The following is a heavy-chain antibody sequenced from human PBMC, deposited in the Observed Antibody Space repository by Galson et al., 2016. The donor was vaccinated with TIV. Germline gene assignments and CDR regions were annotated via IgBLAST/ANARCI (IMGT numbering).Heavy chain of an antibody. J-gene: IGHJ4*02. CDR2: ITPGGGGT. CDR3: AKDNRSRYSSSWPPFDS. V-gene: IGHV1-46*03. D-gene: IGHD6-13*01. Sequence: SVKVSCKASGYTFTDYYIHWVRQAPGQGLEWMGIITPGGGGTSYAQRFKGRVTMTRDTSTSTVYMDLSGLTSEDTAVYYCAKDNRSRYSSSWPPFDSWGQGTRVTVPS. CDR1: GYTFTDYY.